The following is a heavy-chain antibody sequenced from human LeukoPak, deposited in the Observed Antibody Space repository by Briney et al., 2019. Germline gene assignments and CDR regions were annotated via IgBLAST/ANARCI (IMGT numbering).Heavy chain of an antibody. CDR1: GFTFSSYA. Sequence: GRSLRLSCAASGFTFSSYAMHWVRQAPGKGLEWVAVISYDGSNKYSADSVKGRFTISRDNSKNTLYLQMNSLGAEDTAVWYCARETSDWYFDLWGRGTLVTVSS. CDR2: ISYDGSNK. V-gene: IGHV3-30-3*01. J-gene: IGHJ2*01. CDR3: ARETSDWYFDL.